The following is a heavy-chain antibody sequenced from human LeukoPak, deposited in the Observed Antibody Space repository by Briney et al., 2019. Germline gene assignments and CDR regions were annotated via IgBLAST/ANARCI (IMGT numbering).Heavy chain of an antibody. D-gene: IGHD7-27*01. CDR2: IYHTGST. Sequence: PSETLSLTCTISGGSVSDYYWSWIRQSPGKGLEWIGYIYHTGSTSYSPSLKSRVTISADTSQNQFSLKLSSVTAADTAVYYCASRKLGNDYWGQGTLVAVSS. J-gene: IGHJ4*02. CDR1: GGSVSDYY. CDR3: ASRKLGNDY. V-gene: IGHV4-59*02.